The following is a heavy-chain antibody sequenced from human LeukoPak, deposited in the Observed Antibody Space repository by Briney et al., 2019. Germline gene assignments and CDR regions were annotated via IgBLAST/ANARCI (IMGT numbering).Heavy chain of an antibody. CDR2: ISAYNGNT. Sequence: ASVKVSCKASGYTFTSYGISWVRQAPGQGLEWMGWISAYNGNTNYAQKLQGRVTMTTDTSTSTAYMELRSLRSDDTAVYYCAGFGVGYYYDSSGYYYWGQGTLVTVSS. CDR1: GYTFTSYG. V-gene: IGHV1-18*01. J-gene: IGHJ4*02. CDR3: AGFGVGYYYDSSGYYY. D-gene: IGHD3-22*01.